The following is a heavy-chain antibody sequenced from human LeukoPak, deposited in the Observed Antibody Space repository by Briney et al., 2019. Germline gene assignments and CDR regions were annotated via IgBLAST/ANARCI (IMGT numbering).Heavy chain of an antibody. D-gene: IGHD6-6*01. J-gene: IGHJ2*01. V-gene: IGHV3-30*02. CDR2: IRYDGSNK. CDR1: GFTFSSYG. Sequence: PGGSLRLSXAASGFTFSSYGMHWVSQPPGKGLEWLAFIRYDGSNKYYADSVKGRFTISRDNSKKTLYLQMNSLRAEDTAVYYCAKDRSSSAPYWYFDLWGRGTLVTVSS. CDR3: AKDRSSSAPYWYFDL.